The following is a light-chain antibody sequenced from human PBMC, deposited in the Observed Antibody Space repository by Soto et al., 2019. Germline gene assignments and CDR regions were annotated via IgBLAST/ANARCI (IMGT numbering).Light chain of an antibody. Sequence: EIVLTQSPATLSLSPGERATLSCRASQSVSSYLAWYQQKPGQAPRLLIYDASNRATGIPARFSGSGSGTDFTLTNSSLEPEHFAVYYCQQRSNWPPSTFGGGTKVEIK. CDR3: QQRSNWPPST. V-gene: IGKV3-11*01. J-gene: IGKJ4*01. CDR2: DAS. CDR1: QSVSSY.